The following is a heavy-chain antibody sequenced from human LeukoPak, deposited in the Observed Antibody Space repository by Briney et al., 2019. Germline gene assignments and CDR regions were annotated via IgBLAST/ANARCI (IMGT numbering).Heavy chain of an antibody. Sequence: GGSLRLSCAASGFTFSSYSMNWVRQAPGKGLEWVSSISSSSSYIYYADSVKARFTISRDNAKNSLYLQMNSLRAEDTAVYYCAREWAVAGHAPYYYYAMDVWGQGTTVTVSS. J-gene: IGHJ6*02. D-gene: IGHD6-19*01. V-gene: IGHV3-21*01. CDR3: AREWAVAGHAPYYYYAMDV. CDR2: ISSSSSYI. CDR1: GFTFSSYS.